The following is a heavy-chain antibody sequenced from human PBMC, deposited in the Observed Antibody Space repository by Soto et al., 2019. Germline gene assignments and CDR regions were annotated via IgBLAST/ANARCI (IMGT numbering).Heavy chain of an antibody. CDR1: GGSISSGGYY. J-gene: IGHJ6*02. CDR3: ARDCRGYSYGAYYYYGMDV. D-gene: IGHD5-18*01. Sequence: SETLSLTCTVSGGSISSGGYYWSWIRQHPGKGLEWIGYIYYSGSTYYNPSLKSRVTISVDTSKNQFSLKLSSVTAADTAVYYCARDCRGYSYGAYYYYGMDVWGQGTTVTVSS. V-gene: IGHV4-31*03. CDR2: IYYSGST.